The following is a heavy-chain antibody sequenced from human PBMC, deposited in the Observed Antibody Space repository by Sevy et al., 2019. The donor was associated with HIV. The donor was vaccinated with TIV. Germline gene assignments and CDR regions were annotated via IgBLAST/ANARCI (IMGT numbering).Heavy chain of an antibody. J-gene: IGHJ4*02. Sequence: GGSLRLSCAASGFTFSSYAMSWVRQAPGKGLEWVSAISGSGGSTYYADSVKGRFTISRDNSKNTRYLQMNSLRAEDTAVYYCARRPSVTSDYWGQGTLVTVSS. CDR3: ARRPSVTSDY. D-gene: IGHD4-17*01. V-gene: IGHV3-23*01. CDR2: ISGSGGST. CDR1: GFTFSSYA.